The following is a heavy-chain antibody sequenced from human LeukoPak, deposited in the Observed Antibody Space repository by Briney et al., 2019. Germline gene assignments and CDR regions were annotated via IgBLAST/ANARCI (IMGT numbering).Heavy chain of an antibody. CDR1: GFTLSSYA. V-gene: IGHV3-23*01. Sequence: GGSLRLSCAASGFTLSSYAMSWVRQAPGKGLEWVSAISGSGGSTYYADSVKGRFTISRDNSKNTLYLQMNSLRAEDTAVYYCAKSPHPQYSSSWYYPDYWGQGTLVTVSS. D-gene: IGHD6-13*01. CDR3: AKSPHPQYSSSWYYPDY. CDR2: ISGSGGST. J-gene: IGHJ4*02.